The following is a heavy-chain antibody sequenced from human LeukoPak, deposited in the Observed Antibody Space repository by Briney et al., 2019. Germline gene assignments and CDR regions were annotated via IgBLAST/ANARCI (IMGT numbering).Heavy chain of an antibody. V-gene: IGHV4-4*07. CDR3: AGARIAVAGTGSYWFFDL. CDR1: GGSISSYY. Sequence: SETLSLTCTVSGGSISSYYWSWIRQPAGKGLEWIGRIYTSGSTNYNPSLKSRVTMSVDTSKNQFSLKLSSVTAADTAVYYCAGARIAVAGTGSYWFFDLWGRGTLVTVSS. CDR2: IYTSGST. D-gene: IGHD6-19*01. J-gene: IGHJ2*01.